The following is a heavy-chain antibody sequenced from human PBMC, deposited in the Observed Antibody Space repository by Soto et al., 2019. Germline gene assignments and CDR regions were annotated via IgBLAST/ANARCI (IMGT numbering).Heavy chain of an antibody. CDR2: ISSSSSTI. V-gene: IGHV3-48*01. CDR1: GFTFSSYS. Sequence: SLRLSCAASGFTFSSYSMNWVRQAPGKGLEWVSYISSSSSTIYYADSVKGRFTISRDNSKNTLYLQMNSLRAEDTAVFYCAKERSSGWSFDYWGQGTLVTVSS. D-gene: IGHD6-19*01. CDR3: AKERSSGWSFDY. J-gene: IGHJ4*02.